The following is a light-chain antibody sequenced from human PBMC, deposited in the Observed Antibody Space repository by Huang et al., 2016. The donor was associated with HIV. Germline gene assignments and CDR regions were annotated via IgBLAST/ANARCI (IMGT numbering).Light chain of an antibody. CDR2: WAS. CDR3: QQYYSTRT. V-gene: IGKV4-1*01. Sequence: DIVMTQSPDSLAVSLGERATINCKSLQSVLYSSNNKNYLAWYQQKPGQPTKLRIYWASTRESGVPDRFSGSGSGTDFTLTISSLQAEDVAVYYCQQYYSTRTFGQGTKVEIK. J-gene: IGKJ1*01. CDR1: QSVLYSSNNKNY.